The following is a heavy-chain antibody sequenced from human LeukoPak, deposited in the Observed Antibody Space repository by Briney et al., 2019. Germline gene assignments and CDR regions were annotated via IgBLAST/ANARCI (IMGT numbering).Heavy chain of an antibody. CDR2: IYYSGST. V-gene: IGHV4-59*11. CDR3: ARQDETYFDY. CDR1: GGSISSHY. Sequence: SETLSLTCTVSGGSISSHYWSWIRQPPGKGLEWIGYIYYSGSTNYNPSLKSRVTISVDTSKNQFSLKLSSVTAADTAVYYCARQDETYFDYWGQGTLVTVSS. J-gene: IGHJ4*02.